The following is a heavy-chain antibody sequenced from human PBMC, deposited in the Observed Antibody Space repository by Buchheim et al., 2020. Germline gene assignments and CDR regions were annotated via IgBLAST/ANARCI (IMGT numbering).Heavy chain of an antibody. CDR1: GGSLSGYY. CDR2: INRGGST. D-gene: IGHD6-13*01. Sequence: QVQLQQWGAGLLKPSETLSLTCAVYGGSLSGYYWSWIRQPPGKGLEWIGEINRGGSTNYNPSLESRVTMSVDTSKNQFSLKLISVTAADTAVYYCAKSAQMYSSSWVGSWGQGTL. CDR3: AKSAQMYSSSWVGS. V-gene: IGHV4-34*01. J-gene: IGHJ4*02.